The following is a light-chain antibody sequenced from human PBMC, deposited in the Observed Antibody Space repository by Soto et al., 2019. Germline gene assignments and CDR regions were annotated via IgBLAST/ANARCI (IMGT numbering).Light chain of an antibody. Sequence: EIVLTQSPATLFLSPGERATLSCRASQSVRIYLAWYQQKPGQAPRLLIYDATNRATGIPARFSGGGSGTDFTLTISSLEPEDFAVYYCQQRSTWPLTFGGGTKVEIK. CDR2: DAT. CDR1: QSVRIY. J-gene: IGKJ4*01. V-gene: IGKV3-11*01. CDR3: QQRSTWPLT.